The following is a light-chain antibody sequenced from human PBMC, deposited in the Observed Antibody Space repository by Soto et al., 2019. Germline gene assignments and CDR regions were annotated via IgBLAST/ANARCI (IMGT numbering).Light chain of an antibody. CDR3: QQYASSPYT. CDR1: QSISSSY. V-gene: IGKV3-20*01. J-gene: IGKJ2*01. Sequence: VMTQAPATLSVSPGARAPLSCRARQSISSSYLAWYQQKPGQAPRLLIYGASRRATGIPDRFSGRESGTDFTLTITTLEPEDSAVYFCQQYASSPYTFGQGTKVDIK. CDR2: GAS.